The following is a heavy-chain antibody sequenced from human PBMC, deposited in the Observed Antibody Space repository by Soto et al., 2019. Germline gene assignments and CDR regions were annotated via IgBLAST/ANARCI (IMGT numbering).Heavy chain of an antibody. V-gene: IGHV4-31*03. CDR2: IYHSGNT. CDR3: ARARFQVLYGKPYFDS. CDR1: GGSITTGGSY. Sequence: TVSLTCXVSGGSITTGGSYWSWIRQHPGKGLEWIGNIYHSGNTYYNPSLKSRLTISVDTSKNHFSLMVDSVTAADTAVYYRARARFQVLYGKPYFDSWGQGTLVTVSS. J-gene: IGHJ4*02. D-gene: IGHD2-2*02.